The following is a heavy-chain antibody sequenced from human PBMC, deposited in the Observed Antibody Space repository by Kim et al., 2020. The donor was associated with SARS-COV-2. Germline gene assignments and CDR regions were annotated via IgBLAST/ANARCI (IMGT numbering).Heavy chain of an antibody. CDR1: GGTFSSYA. Sequence: SVKVSCKASGGTFSSYAISWVRQAPGQGLEWMGRIIPILGIANYAQKFQGRVTFTADKSTSTAYMELSSLRSEDTAVYYCAREGGSVVVTAMVYWGQGTLGTVSS. CDR2: IIPILGIA. V-gene: IGHV1-69*04. J-gene: IGHJ4*02. D-gene: IGHD2-21*02. CDR3: AREGGSVVVTAMVY.